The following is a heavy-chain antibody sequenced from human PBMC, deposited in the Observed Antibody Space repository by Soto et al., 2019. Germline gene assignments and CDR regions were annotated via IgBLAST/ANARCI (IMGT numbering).Heavy chain of an antibody. CDR1: GFTFSSYA. J-gene: IGHJ6*02. V-gene: IGHV3-23*01. CDR2: VSAGGDMT. Sequence: GGSLRLSCAASGFTFSSYAMSWVRQAPGKGLEWVSSVSAGGDMTYYSDSVKGRFTISRDNSNNALFLQMNSLRIEDTALYYCARGDRGGSGSPASYYYSGLDVWGQGTTATVSS. D-gene: IGHD3-10*01. CDR3: ARGDRGGSGSPASYYYSGLDV.